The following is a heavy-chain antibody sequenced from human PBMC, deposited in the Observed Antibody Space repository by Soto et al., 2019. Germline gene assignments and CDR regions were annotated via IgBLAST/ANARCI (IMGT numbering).Heavy chain of an antibody. CDR3: ARDGGRGYDFDY. Sequence: EVQLLESGGGLVQPGGSLRLSCAASGFTFSSYAMSWVRQVPGKGLEWVANVKQDESEKFYVDSVKGRFTISRDNAKNSLFLQMNSLRAEDTALYYCARDGGRGYDFDYWGQGTLVTVSS. CDR2: VKQDESEK. J-gene: IGHJ4*02. V-gene: IGHV3-7*01. D-gene: IGHD5-12*01. CDR1: GFTFSSYA.